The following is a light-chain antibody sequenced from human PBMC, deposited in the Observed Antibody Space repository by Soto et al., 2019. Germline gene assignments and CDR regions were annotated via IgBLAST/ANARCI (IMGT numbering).Light chain of an antibody. V-gene: IGKV1-5*03. CDR3: QNYNSFPLI. CDR1: QSISGH. Sequence: DLQMTQSPSTLSASVGDRVTITCRASQSISGHLAWYQQKPGKAPKLLIYKASSLERGVPSRFSGSGSGTEFTLTISSLQPDDFATYYCQNYNSFPLIFGGGTKVEIK. J-gene: IGKJ4*01. CDR2: KAS.